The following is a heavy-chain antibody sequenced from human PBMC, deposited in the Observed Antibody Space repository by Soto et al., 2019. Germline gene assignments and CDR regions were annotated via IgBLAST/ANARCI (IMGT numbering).Heavy chain of an antibody. CDR3: ARDYYGSGSPITPNFDY. CDR1: GYTFTGYY. V-gene: IGHV1-8*02. Sequence: GASVKVSCTASGYTFTGYYMHWVRQAPGQGLEWMGWMNPNSGNTGYAQKFQGRVTMTRDTSTSTVYMELSSLRSEDTAVYYCARDYYGSGSPITPNFDYWGQGTLVTVSS. CDR2: MNPNSGNT. J-gene: IGHJ4*02. D-gene: IGHD3-10*01.